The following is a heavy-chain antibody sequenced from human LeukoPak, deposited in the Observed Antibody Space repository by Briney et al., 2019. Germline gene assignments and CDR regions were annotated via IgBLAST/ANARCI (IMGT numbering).Heavy chain of an antibody. D-gene: IGHD3-22*01. CDR3: ARVAGEVYYYDSSGYNYFDY. J-gene: IGHJ4*02. CDR1: GGSISSSSYY. CDR2: INHSGST. V-gene: IGHV4-39*07. Sequence: SETLSLTCTVSGGSISSSSYYWGWIRQPPGKGLEWIGSINHSGSTNYNPSLKSRVTISVDTSKNQFSLKLSSVTAADTAVYYCARVAGEVYYYDSSGYNYFDYWGQGTLVTVSS.